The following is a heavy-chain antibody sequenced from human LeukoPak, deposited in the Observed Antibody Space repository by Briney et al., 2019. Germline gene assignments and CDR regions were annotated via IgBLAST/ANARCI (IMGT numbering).Heavy chain of an antibody. CDR2: IKEDGSEK. D-gene: IGHD1-26*01. CDR1: GFTFSSDW. V-gene: IGHV3-7*01. CDR3: ARDRSWNYYMAYYFDY. J-gene: IGHJ4*02. Sequence: GGSLRLSCAASGFTFSSDWMGWVRQAPGKGLEWVANIKEDGSEKYYVDSVKGRFTISRDNAKNSLYLQMNSLRAEDTAVYYCARDRSWNYYMAYYFDYWGQGTLVTVSS.